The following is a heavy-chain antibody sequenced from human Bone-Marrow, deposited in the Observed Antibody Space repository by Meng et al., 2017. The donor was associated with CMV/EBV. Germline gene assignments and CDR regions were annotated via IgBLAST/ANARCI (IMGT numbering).Heavy chain of an antibody. J-gene: IGHJ4*02. Sequence: ASVKVSCKASGYTFTNYAITWVRQAPGQGLEWMGWISTYNGKANYAQKFQDRVTMTTDTTTSIAYMEVRSQRSDDTAVYYCARNPWSGYYGDFEYWGQGTLVTVSS. V-gene: IGHV1-18*01. CDR3: ARNPWSGYYGDFEY. CDR1: GYTFTNYA. CDR2: ISTYNGKA. D-gene: IGHD3-3*01.